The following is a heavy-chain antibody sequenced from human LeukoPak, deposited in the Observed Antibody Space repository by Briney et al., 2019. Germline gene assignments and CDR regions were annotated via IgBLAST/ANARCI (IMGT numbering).Heavy chain of an antibody. V-gene: IGHV4-59*08. Sequence: SETLSLTCTVSGDSISSYYWSWIRQPPGKGLEWIGYIYYSGGTDYNPSLQSRVTTSVDTSKNQFSLKMRSATAADTAVYYCARHVTISGPYDASDIWGQGTMVTVSP. CDR1: GDSISSYY. J-gene: IGHJ3*02. CDR2: IYYSGGT. D-gene: IGHD5-24*01. CDR3: ARHVTISGPYDASDI.